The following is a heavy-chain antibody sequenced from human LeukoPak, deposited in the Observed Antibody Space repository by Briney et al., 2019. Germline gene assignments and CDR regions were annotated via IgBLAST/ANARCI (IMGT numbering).Heavy chain of an antibody. CDR2: IYPGDSDT. V-gene: IGHV5-51*01. Sequence: GESLKISCRASGYSFSSYWIGWVRQMPGKGLEWMGIIYPGDSDTRYSPSFQGQVTISADKSISTAYLQWSSLKASDTAMYYCARHKGDRDCSGGSCYYYFDYWGQGTLVTVSS. J-gene: IGHJ4*02. CDR1: GYSFSSYW. D-gene: IGHD2-15*01. CDR3: ARHKGDRDCSGGSCYYYFDY.